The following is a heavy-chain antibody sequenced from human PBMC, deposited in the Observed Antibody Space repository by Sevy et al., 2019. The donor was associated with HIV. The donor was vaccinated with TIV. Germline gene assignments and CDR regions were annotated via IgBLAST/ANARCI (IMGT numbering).Heavy chain of an antibody. V-gene: IGHV1-18*01. J-gene: IGHJ4*02. Sequence: ASVKVSCKASGYSFTSRGIDWVRQAPGQGLEWLGWISAYNGNTKYGQRLQDRVTMTTDTSASTAYMELRSLRSDDTAVYYCARGGALWIGESDYWGQGTLVTVSS. CDR1: GYSFTSRG. CDR3: ARGGALWIGESDY. CDR2: ISAYNGNT. D-gene: IGHD3-10*01.